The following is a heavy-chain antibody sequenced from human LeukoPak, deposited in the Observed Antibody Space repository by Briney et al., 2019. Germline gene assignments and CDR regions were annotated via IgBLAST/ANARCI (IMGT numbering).Heavy chain of an antibody. CDR1: GDTFSGYA. J-gene: IGHJ4*02. D-gene: IGHD2-2*03. CDR2: IIPIFGTA. CDR3: ARVDHQAWYYFDY. Sequence: SVKVSCKASGDTFSGYAISWVRQAPGQGLEWMGGIIPIFGTANYAQKFQGRVTITADESTSTAYMELSSLRSEDTAVYYCARVDHQAWYYFDYWGQGTLVTVSS. V-gene: IGHV1-69*13.